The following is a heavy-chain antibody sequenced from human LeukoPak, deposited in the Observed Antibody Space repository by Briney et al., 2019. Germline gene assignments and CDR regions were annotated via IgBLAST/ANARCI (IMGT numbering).Heavy chain of an antibody. D-gene: IGHD2-15*01. J-gene: IGHJ4*02. CDR2: INTNTGNP. V-gene: IGHV7-4-1*02. CDR1: GYTFTSYD. CDR3: ARGRDCSVGSCYSDY. Sequence: ASVKVSCKASGYTFTSYDINWVRQAPGQGLEWMGWINTNTGNPTYAQGFTGRFVFSLDTSVSTAYLQINSLKAEDTAVYYCARGRDCSVGSCYSDYWGQGTLVTVSS.